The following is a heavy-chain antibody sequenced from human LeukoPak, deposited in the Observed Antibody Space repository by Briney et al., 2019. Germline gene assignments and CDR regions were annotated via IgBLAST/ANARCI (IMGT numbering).Heavy chain of an antibody. D-gene: IGHD3-22*01. Sequence: VASVKVSCKASGYSFTSYDINWVRQATGQGLEWMGWMNPDTGKTGYAQKFQGRVTMTRDTSISTAYMELSSLTSEDTAVYYCARDTLRRGYYYDSSGYPSPFDYWGQGTLVTVSS. CDR3: ARDTLRRGYYYDSSGYPSPFDY. J-gene: IGHJ4*02. CDR2: MNPDTGKT. CDR1: GYSFTSYD. V-gene: IGHV1-8*01.